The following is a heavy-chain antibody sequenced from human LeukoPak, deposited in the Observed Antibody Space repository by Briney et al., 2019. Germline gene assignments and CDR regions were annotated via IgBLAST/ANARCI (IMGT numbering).Heavy chain of an antibody. J-gene: IGHJ4*02. CDR2: MYYSGTS. Sequence: PSETLSLTCTVSGGSISSSPYYWGWIRQPPGKGLEWIGSMYYSGTSYYNPSLKSRVSISVDTSKNQFSLKLNSVTAADTAVYYCATENYYDSVGFDYWGQGTLVTISS. V-gene: IGHV4-39*07. D-gene: IGHD3-22*01. CDR3: ATENYYDSVGFDY. CDR1: GGSISSSPYY.